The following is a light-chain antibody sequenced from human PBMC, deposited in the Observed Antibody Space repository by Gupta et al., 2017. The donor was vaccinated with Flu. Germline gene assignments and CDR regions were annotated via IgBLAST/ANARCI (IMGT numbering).Light chain of an antibody. CDR3: QQSYSTTCT. V-gene: IGKV1-39*01. Sequence: IHMTQSPSSLSASVGDRVTITCRASQSISSYLNWYQQKPGKAPKLLIYAASSLQSGVPSRFSGSGSGTDFTLTISSLQPEDFATYYCQQSYSTTCTFGQGTKLEIK. CDR1: QSISSY. J-gene: IGKJ2*02. CDR2: AAS.